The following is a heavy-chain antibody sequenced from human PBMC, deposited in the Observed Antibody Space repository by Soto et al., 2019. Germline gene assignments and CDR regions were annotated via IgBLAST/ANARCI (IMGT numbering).Heavy chain of an antibody. V-gene: IGHV4-39*01. Sequence: QLHLQESGPGLVKPSETLSLTCTVSGDSFSTSNYYWGWIRQPPGKGLEWIGNIFYGGGNGVTYSHRSLTGRVIISVATSKNQFSLKLRSITAADAAFYFCAGRGGGDSLFDSWGQGKLVTVSS. CDR1: GDSFSTSNYY. CDR3: AGRGGGDSLFDS. CDR2: IFYGGGNGVT. J-gene: IGHJ4*02. D-gene: IGHD4-17*01.